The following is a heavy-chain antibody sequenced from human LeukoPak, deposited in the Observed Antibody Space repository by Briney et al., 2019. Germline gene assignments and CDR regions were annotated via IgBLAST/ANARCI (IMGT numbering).Heavy chain of an antibody. CDR3: ARDGDVGAFDY. CDR2: INPSGGST. V-gene: IGHV1-46*01. CDR1: GYTFTSYY. D-gene: IGHD1-26*01. J-gene: IGHJ4*02. Sequence: ASVTVSCKASGYTFTSYYLHWVRQAPGQGLEWMGIINPSGGSTSYAQKFQGRVTMTRDTSTSAVYMELSSLRSDDTAVYYCARDGDVGAFDYWGQGTLVTVSS.